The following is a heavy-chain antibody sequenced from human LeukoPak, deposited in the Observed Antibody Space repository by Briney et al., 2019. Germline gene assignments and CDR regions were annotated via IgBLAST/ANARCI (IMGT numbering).Heavy chain of an antibody. J-gene: IGHJ4*02. D-gene: IGHD3-22*01. V-gene: IGHV4-59*01. CDR3: ARVGDYYDSSGYPRYYFDY. Sequence: PSETLSLTCTVSGGSISSYYWSWIRQPPWKGLEWIGYIYYSGSTNYNPSLKSRVTISVDTSKNQFSLKLSSVTAADTAVYYCARVGDYYDSSGYPRYYFDYWGQGTLVTVSS. CDR1: GGSISSYY. CDR2: IYYSGST.